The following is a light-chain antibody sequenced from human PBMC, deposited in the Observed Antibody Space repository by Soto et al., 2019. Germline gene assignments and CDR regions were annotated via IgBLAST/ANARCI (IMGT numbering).Light chain of an antibody. CDR3: SSYASSNTVV. Sequence: QSVLTQPASVSGSPGQSITISCTGDSSDVGGYNYVSWYQHHPGKAPKLMIYDVSNRPSGVSNRFSGSKSGNTASLTISGLQAEDEADYYCSSYASSNTVVFGGGTKLTVL. V-gene: IGLV2-14*03. CDR2: DVS. CDR1: SSDVGGYNY. J-gene: IGLJ2*01.